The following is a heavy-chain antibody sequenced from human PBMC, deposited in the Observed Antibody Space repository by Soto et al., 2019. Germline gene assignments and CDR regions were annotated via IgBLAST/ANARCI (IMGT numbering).Heavy chain of an antibody. Sequence: HPGGSLRLSCAASGFTFSSYAMSWVRQAPGKGLEWVSAISSSSNAIYYADSVKGRFTISRDNAKNSLYLQMNSLRDEDTAVYYCAGSPYDDYGEYYFDYWGQGTLVTVSS. CDR3: AGSPYDDYGEYYFDY. CDR1: GFTFSSYA. D-gene: IGHD4-17*01. J-gene: IGHJ4*02. V-gene: IGHV3-48*02. CDR2: ISSSSNAI.